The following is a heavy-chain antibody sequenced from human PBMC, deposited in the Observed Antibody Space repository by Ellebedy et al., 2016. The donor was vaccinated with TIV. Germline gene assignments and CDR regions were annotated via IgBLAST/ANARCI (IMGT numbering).Heavy chain of an antibody. CDR2: IGTAGDT. J-gene: IGHJ4*02. Sequence: GESLKISCAASGFTFSSYDMHWVRQATGKGLEWVSAIGTAGDTYYPGSVKGRFTISRENAKNSLYLQMNSLRAGDTAVYYCARGGHYDSSGYYYDYWGQGTLVTVSS. D-gene: IGHD3-22*01. CDR1: GFTFSSYD. CDR3: ARGGHYDSSGYYYDY. V-gene: IGHV3-13*01.